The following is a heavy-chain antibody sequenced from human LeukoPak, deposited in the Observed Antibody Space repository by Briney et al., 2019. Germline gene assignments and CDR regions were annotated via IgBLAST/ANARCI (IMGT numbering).Heavy chain of an antibody. CDR1: GFTYSSYA. Sequence: GGSLRLSCAASGFTYSSYAMHWVRQAPAKGLEWVAVISYDGSNKYYADSVKGRFTISRDNSKNTLYLQMNSLRAEDTAVYYCARDGDFSGPNPYFDYWGQGTLVTVSS. CDR3: ARDGDFSGPNPYFDY. CDR2: ISYDGSNK. D-gene: IGHD3-3*01. J-gene: IGHJ4*02. V-gene: IGHV3-30-3*01.